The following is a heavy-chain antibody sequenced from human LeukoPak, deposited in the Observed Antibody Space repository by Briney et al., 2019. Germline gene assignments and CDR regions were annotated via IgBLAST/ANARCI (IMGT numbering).Heavy chain of an antibody. Sequence: GGSLRLSCAASGFTFSSYSMNWVRQAPGKGLEGVSSISSSSSYIYYADSVKGRFTISRDNAKNSLYLQMNSLRAEDTAVYYCARAPYSSGWYKVYYYYMDVWGKGTTVTISS. D-gene: IGHD6-19*01. J-gene: IGHJ6*03. CDR1: GFTFSSYS. CDR2: ISSSSSYI. CDR3: ARAPYSSGWYKVYYYYMDV. V-gene: IGHV3-21*01.